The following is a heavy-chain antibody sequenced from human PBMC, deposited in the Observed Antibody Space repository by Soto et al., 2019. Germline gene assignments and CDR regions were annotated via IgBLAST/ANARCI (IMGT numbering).Heavy chain of an antibody. D-gene: IGHD6-13*01. CDR3: ARSGGIAAAGPGWFDP. J-gene: IGHJ5*02. CDR2: IYYSGST. CDR1: GGSISSYY. Sequence: QVQLQESGPGLVKPSETLSLTCTVSGGSISSYYWSWIRQPPGKGLEWIGYIYYSGSTNYNPSLKRRVTISVDTSQTQFSLKLSSVTAADTAVYYCARSGGIAAAGPGWFDPWGQGTLVTVSS. V-gene: IGHV4-59*08.